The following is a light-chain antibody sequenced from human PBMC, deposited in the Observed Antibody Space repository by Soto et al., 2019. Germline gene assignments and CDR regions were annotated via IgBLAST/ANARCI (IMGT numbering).Light chain of an antibody. CDR3: QQYNGYSWA. CDR2: KVS. J-gene: IGKJ1*01. Sequence: DIQMTQSPSTLSASVGDRVTITCRASQSLNDWLAWVQQKPGKSPNLPIYKVSNLESGVPSRFSGSGSGTEFTLTISSLQPDDFATYYCQQYNGYSWAVGQGTKVEIK. V-gene: IGKV1-5*03. CDR1: QSLNDW.